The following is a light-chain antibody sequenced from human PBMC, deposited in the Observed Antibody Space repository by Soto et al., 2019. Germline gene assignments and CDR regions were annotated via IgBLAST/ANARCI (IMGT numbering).Light chain of an antibody. Sequence: DIQMTQSPSTLSASVGERVTITCRASQSVSNWLAWYQQKPGKAPKLLIYDVSSLESGVPSRFSGSGSGTEFSLTSSSLHPDDFATYYCQQYDSYSWTFDQGTKVEMK. CDR2: DVS. CDR3: QQYDSYSWT. J-gene: IGKJ1*01. CDR1: QSVSNW. V-gene: IGKV1-5*01.